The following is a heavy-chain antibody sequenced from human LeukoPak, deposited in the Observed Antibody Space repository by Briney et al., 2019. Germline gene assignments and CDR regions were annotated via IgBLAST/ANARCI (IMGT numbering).Heavy chain of an antibody. Sequence: GGSLRLSCAASGFTFSSYSMNWVRQAPGKGLEWVSYISSSSSTIYYADSVKGRFTISRDNSKNTLYLQMNSLRAEDTAVYYCAKDRMTYYYDSSGYFDYWGQGTLVTVSS. D-gene: IGHD3-22*01. CDR3: AKDRMTYYYDSSGYFDY. V-gene: IGHV3-48*01. J-gene: IGHJ4*02. CDR1: GFTFSSYS. CDR2: ISSSSSTI.